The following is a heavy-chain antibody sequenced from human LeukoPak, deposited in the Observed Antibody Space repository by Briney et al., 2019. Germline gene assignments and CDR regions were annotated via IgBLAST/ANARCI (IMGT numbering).Heavy chain of an antibody. Sequence: SQTLSLTCAASGGSISSGGYSWSWIRQPPGKGLEWIGYIYHSGSTYYNPSLKSRVTISVDRSKNQFSLKLSSVTAADTAVYYCARGGWSSGYYYIFDYWGQGTLVTVSS. CDR1: GGSISSGGYS. CDR2: IYHSGST. D-gene: IGHD3-22*01. V-gene: IGHV4-30-2*01. J-gene: IGHJ4*02. CDR3: ARGGWSSGYYYIFDY.